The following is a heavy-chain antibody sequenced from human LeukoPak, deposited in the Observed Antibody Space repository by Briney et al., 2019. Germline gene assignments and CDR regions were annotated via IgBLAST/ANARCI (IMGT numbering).Heavy chain of an antibody. J-gene: IGHJ4*02. CDR3: ARGRVSMWGPYFDY. CDR1: GGSISSGDYY. V-gene: IGHV4-30-4*08. CDR2: IYYSGST. Sequence: SETLSLTCTVSGGSISSGDYYWSWIRQPPGKGLEWIGYIYYSGSTYYNPSLKSRVTISVDTSKNQFSLKLSSVTAADTAVYYCARGRVSMWGPYFDYWGRGTLVTVSS. D-gene: IGHD3-10*02.